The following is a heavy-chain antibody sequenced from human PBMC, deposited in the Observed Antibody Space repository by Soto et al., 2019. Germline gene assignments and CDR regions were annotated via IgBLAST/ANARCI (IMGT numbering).Heavy chain of an antibody. D-gene: IGHD1-26*01. CDR1: GYTFTSYY. J-gene: IGHJ5*02. Sequence: QVQLVQSGAEVKKPGASVNVSCKASGYTFTSYYMHWVGQAHGQGLVWLGLINPRGGSTTYAQKFQGRVTVTRDTSRSTGYMELSNLRSDDTAIYYCARVALSGGGWSDPWGQGTMVTVSS. CDR2: INPRGGST. CDR3: ARVALSGGGWSDP. V-gene: IGHV1-46*01.